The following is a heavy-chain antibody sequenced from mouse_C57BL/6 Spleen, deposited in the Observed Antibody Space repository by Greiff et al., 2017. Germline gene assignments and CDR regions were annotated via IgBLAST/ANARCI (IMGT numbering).Heavy chain of an antibody. CDR3: GRAAQATTDY. CDR2: IHPNSGST. V-gene: IGHV1-64*01. J-gene: IGHJ2*01. D-gene: IGHD3-2*02. Sequence: QVQLQQSGAELVKPGASVKLSCKASGYTFTSYWMHWVKQRPGQGLEWIGMIHPNSGSTNYNEKFKSKATLTVDKSSSTAYMQLSSLTSEDSAVYYCGRAAQATTDYWGQGTTLTVSS. CDR1: GYTFTSYW.